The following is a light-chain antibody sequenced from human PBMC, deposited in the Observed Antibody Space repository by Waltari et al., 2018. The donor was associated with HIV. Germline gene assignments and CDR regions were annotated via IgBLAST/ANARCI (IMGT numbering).Light chain of an antibody. Sequence: IQMTQSPTSLSASVSDSITISCRASQDIDFNVNWYQLRPGRAPKLLIAAASKLQSGVPSRFIGSGFGTQFTLTINGVRPDDFALYFCLQTYNLPYTFGQGT. CDR3: LQTYNLPYT. V-gene: IGKV1-6*01. CDR1: QDIDFN. J-gene: IGKJ2*01. CDR2: AAS.